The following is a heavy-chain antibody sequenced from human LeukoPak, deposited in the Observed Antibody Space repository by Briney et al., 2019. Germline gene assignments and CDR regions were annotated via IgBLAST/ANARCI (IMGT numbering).Heavy chain of an antibody. CDR2: INHSGST. J-gene: IGHJ6*03. V-gene: IGHV4-34*01. Sequence: SETLSLTCTVYGGSFSGYYWSWIRQPPGKGLEWIGEINHSGSTNYNPSLKSRVTISVDTSKNQFSLKLSSVTAADTAVYYSWVLLWFGELVYYYYYMDVWGKGTTVTISS. D-gene: IGHD3-10*01. CDR1: GGSFSGYY. CDR3: WVLLWFGELVYYYYYMDV.